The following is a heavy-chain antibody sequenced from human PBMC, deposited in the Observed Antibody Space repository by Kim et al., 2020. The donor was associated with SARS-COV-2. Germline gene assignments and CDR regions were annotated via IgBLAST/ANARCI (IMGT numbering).Heavy chain of an antibody. CDR1: GFTFSDYY. D-gene: IGHD3-10*01. CDR2: ISSSSSYT. V-gene: IGHV3-11*06. Sequence: GGSLRLSCAASGFTFSDYYMSWIRQAPGKGLEWVSYISSSSSYTNYADSVKGRFTISRDNAKNSLYLQMNSLRAEDTAVYYCARDQGWFGYGMDVWGQGTTVTVSS. CDR3: ARDQGWFGYGMDV. J-gene: IGHJ6*02.